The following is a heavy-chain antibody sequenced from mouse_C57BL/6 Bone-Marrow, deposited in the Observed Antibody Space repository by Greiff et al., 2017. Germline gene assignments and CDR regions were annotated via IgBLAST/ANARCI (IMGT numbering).Heavy chain of an antibody. D-gene: IGHD2-4*01. Sequence: EVKLLESGPSLVRPSQTLSLTCTVTGFSINSDCYWIWIRQFPGNKLEYIGYTFYSGITYYNPSLESRTYITRDTSKNQFSLKLSSVTTEDAATYYCARGDDYDGAMDYWGQGTSVTVSS. J-gene: IGHJ4*01. CDR1: GFSINSDCY. V-gene: IGHV3-3*01. CDR2: TFYSGIT. CDR3: ARGDDYDGAMDY.